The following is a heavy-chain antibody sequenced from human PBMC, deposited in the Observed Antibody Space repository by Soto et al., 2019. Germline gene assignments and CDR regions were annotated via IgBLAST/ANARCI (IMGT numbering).Heavy chain of an antibody. CDR1: GGTFSSYV. D-gene: IGHD5-18*01. CDR3: ARVLRILLWKNAFEL. CDR2: ITPIFNTA. V-gene: IGHV1-69*01. Sequence: QVQLVQSGAEVKKPGSSVKVSCKASGGTFSSYVVSWVRQAPGQGLEWMGGITPIFNTANYAQKFQGRVTITANESTCTAFMELSSLRSEDTAAYFCARVLRILLWKNAFELWGQGTMVTVSS. J-gene: IGHJ3*01.